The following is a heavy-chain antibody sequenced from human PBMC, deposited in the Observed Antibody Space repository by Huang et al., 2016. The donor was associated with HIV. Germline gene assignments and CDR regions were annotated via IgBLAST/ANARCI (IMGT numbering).Heavy chain of an antibody. CDR1: GDSVSSHY. Sequence: QVRLHESGPGLVKPSETLSLSCTVSGDSVSSHYWGWIRHPPGKGLEWIGTVYDSGTTKYNPRLKSRITISVDTSKNGFSLNITSVSAADTAMYFCVRDQGRLAVGGIDYWFDPWGQGALVTVSS. D-gene: IGHD6-19*01. J-gene: IGHJ5*02. CDR3: VRDQGRLAVGGIDYWFDP. V-gene: IGHV4-59*02. CDR2: VYDSGTT.